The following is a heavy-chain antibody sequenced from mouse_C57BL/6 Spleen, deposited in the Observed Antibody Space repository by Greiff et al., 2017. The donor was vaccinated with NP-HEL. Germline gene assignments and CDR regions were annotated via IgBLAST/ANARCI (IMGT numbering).Heavy chain of an antibody. CDR3: ARTYYSNYGEFAY. Sequence: EVQLQQSGPELVKPGASVKISCKASGYTFTDYYMNWVKQSHGKSLEWIGDINPNNGGTSYNQKFKGKATLTVDKSSSTAYMELRSLTSEDSAVYYCARTYYSNYGEFAYWGQGTLVTVSA. V-gene: IGHV1-26*01. D-gene: IGHD2-5*01. CDR1: GYTFTDYY. J-gene: IGHJ3*01. CDR2: INPNNGGT.